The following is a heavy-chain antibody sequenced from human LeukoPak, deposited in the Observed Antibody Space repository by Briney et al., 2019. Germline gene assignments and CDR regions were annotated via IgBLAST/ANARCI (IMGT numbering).Heavy chain of an antibody. J-gene: IGHJ4*02. CDR2: SGSGGTA. CDR3: AKKGYYDGSGYYMYYFDH. CDR1: GFTFSIYA. V-gene: IGHV3-23*01. D-gene: IGHD3-22*01. Sequence: GGSLRLSCAASGFTFSIYAMSWVRQAPGKGLEWVSASGSGGTAYYADSVKGWFTISRDNSKNTPYLQMNSLRAEDTAVYYCAKKGYYDGSGYYMYYFDHWGQGTLVTVSS.